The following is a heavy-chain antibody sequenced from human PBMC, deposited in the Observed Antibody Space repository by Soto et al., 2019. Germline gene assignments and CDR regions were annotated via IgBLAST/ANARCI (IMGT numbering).Heavy chain of an antibody. Sequence: QEHLVQSGAEVKKPGSSVKVSCRASGGIGSNYAISWVRQAPGQGLEWMGGIVPKFGTANYAQRFKGRVMISVDKSTNSVYMELTSLRSQDTAIYYCAREMASGYSRTWFDPWGQGTLATVSS. CDR3: AREMASGYSRTWFDP. CDR2: IVPKFGTA. CDR1: GGIGSNYA. J-gene: IGHJ5*02. D-gene: IGHD2-15*01. V-gene: IGHV1-69*06.